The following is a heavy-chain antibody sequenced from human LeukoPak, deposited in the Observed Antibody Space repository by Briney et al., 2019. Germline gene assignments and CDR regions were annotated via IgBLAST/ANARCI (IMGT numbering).Heavy chain of an antibody. CDR1: GGSISSGGYY. Sequence: SETLSLTCTVSGGSISSGGYYWSWIRQHPGKGLEWIGYIYYSGSTYYNPSLKSRVTISVDTSKNQFSLKLSSVTAADTAVYYCARVGYYDSSGYYNWFDPWAREPWSPSPQ. CDR2: IYYSGST. V-gene: IGHV4-31*03. J-gene: IGHJ5*02. CDR3: ARVGYYDSSGYYNWFDP. D-gene: IGHD3-22*01.